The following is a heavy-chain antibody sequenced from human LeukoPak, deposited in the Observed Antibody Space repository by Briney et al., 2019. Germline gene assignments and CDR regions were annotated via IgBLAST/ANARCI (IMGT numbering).Heavy chain of an antibody. Sequence: GGSLRLSCAASGFTFSSYAMSWVRQAPGKGLEWVSAISGSGGSTYYADFVKGRFTISRDNSKNTIYLQMNSMRAEDTAVYYCAKDRTGGSGSYYYYYYGMDVWGQGTTVTVSS. CDR2: ISGSGGST. D-gene: IGHD3-10*01. J-gene: IGHJ6*02. V-gene: IGHV3-23*01. CDR1: GFTFSSYA. CDR3: AKDRTGGSGSYYYYYYGMDV.